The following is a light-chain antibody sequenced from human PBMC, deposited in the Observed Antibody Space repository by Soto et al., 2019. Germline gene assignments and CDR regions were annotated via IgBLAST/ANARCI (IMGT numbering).Light chain of an antibody. Sequence: IQMTQSPSSLSATVRDRVTITCRASQDIGNDLGWYQQKPGKAPNLLIYAASSLRSGVPSRFSGSGSGTHFTLTINSLQAEDSATYFCLQDYTYPWTFGQGTKVEIK. CDR3: LQDYTYPWT. CDR2: AAS. V-gene: IGKV1-6*02. J-gene: IGKJ1*01. CDR1: QDIGND.